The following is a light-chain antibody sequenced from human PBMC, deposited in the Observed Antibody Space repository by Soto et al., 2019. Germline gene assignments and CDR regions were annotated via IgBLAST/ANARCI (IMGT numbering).Light chain of an antibody. V-gene: IGKV3-20*01. CDR1: QSVPKNY. J-gene: IGKJ1*01. CDR3: HQYATSPQT. CDR2: GPS. Sequence: EIVLTQSPGTLSLSPGERATLSCRASQSVPKNYLAWYQQKPGQAPRLLIYGPSSRATGIPDRFSGSGSGPDFTLSISRLEPEDFAVYYCHQYATSPQTFGQGTKVEIK.